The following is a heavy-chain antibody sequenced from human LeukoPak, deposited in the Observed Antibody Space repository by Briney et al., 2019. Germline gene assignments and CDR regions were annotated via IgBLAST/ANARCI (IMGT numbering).Heavy chain of an antibody. D-gene: IGHD5-12*01. CDR1: GFTFSGYA. Sequence: PGGSLRLSCAASGFTFSGYAMSWVRQAPGKGLEWVSAISGSGGSTYYADSVKGRFTISRDNSKNTLYLQMNSLRAEDTAVYYCAKLGRGPESAFDIWGQGTMVTVSS. CDR2: ISGSGGST. V-gene: IGHV3-23*01. J-gene: IGHJ3*02. CDR3: AKLGRGPESAFDI.